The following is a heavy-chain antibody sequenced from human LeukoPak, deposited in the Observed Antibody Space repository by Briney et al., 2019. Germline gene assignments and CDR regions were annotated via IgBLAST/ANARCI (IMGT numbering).Heavy chain of an antibody. CDR1: GFTFSSYA. CDR3: AKTIMYYYDSSGYYGPYY. D-gene: IGHD3-22*01. J-gene: IGHJ4*02. Sequence: QTGGSLRLSCAASGFTFSSYAMSWVRQAPGKGLEWVSAISGSGGSTYYADSVKGRFTISRDNSKNTLYLQMNSLRAEDMAVYYCAKTIMYYYDSSGYYGPYYWGQGTLVTVSS. V-gene: IGHV3-23*01. CDR2: ISGSGGST.